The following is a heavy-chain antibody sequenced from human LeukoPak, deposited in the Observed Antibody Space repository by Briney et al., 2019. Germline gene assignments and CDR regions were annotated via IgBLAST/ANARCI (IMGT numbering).Heavy chain of an antibody. J-gene: IGHJ5*02. D-gene: IGHD2-15*01. CDR1: GYSFASYW. CDR3: ARRGRYCSGGSCYQTYNWFDP. V-gene: IGHV5-51*01. Sequence: GESLQISCKGSGYSFASYWIGWVRQLPGKGLEWMGIIYPGDSDTRYSPSFQGQVTISADKSISTAYLQWSSLKASDTAMYYCARRGRYCSGGSCYQTYNWFDPWGQGTLVTVSS. CDR2: IYPGDSDT.